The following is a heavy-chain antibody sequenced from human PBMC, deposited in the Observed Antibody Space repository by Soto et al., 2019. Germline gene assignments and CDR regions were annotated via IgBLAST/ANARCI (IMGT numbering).Heavy chain of an antibody. J-gene: IGHJ6*02. CDR3: APLSVSLSGPYGIHV. Sequence: ASVKVSCKASGYTFTGYYMHWVRQAPGQGLEWMGWINPNSGGTNYAQKFQGWVTLSVDTSKNQFSVRLNSVTASDTAVYYCAPLSVSLSGPYGIHVWGQGTTVTVSS. D-gene: IGHD2-15*01. V-gene: IGHV1-2*04. CDR2: INPNSGGT. CDR1: GYTFTGYY.